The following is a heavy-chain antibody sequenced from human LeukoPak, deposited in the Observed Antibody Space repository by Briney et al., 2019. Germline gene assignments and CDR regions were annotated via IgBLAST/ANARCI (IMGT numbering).Heavy chain of an antibody. D-gene: IGHD3-3*01. CDR2: ISAYNGNT. V-gene: IGHV1-18*01. J-gene: IGHJ3*02. Sequence: ASVKVSCKASGYTFTSYGISRVRQAPGQGLEWMGWISAYNGNTNYAQKLQGRVTMTTETSTSTAYMELRSLRSDDTAVYYCASRGALEWPQDDAFDIWGQGTMVTVSS. CDR3: ASRGALEWPQDDAFDI. CDR1: GYTFTSYG.